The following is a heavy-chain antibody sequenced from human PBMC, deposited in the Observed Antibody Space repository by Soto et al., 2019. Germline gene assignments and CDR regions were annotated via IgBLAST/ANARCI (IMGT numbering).Heavy chain of an antibody. CDR3: AKAPKAAATNNWFDP. Sequence: GGSLRLSCAASGFTFSSYAMSWVRQAPGKGLEWVSAISGSGGSTYYADSVKSRFTISRDNSKNTLYLQMNSLRAEDTAVYYCAKAPKAAATNNWFDPWGQGTLVTVSS. J-gene: IGHJ5*02. CDR2: ISGSGGST. CDR1: GFTFSSYA. V-gene: IGHV3-23*01. D-gene: IGHD6-13*01.